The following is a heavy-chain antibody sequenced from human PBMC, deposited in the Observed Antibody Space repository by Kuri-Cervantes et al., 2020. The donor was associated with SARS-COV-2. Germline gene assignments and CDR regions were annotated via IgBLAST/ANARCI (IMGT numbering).Heavy chain of an antibody. Sequence: ASVKVSCKASGYTLTRYDINWVRQATGQGLEWMGWMNPNSGNTGYAQKFQGRVTITRNTSISTAYMELSSLRSEDTAVYYCARAHAYDFWSGYSHWYVDLWGRGTLVTVSS. V-gene: IGHV1-8*03. D-gene: IGHD3-3*01. CDR1: GYTLTRYD. J-gene: IGHJ2*01. CDR2: MNPNSGNT. CDR3: ARAHAYDFWSGYSHWYVDL.